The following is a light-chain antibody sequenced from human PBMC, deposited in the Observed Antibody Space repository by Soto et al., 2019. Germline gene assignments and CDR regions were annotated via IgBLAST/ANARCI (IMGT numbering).Light chain of an antibody. Sequence: QSVLAQPASVSGSPGQSITISCTGTSSDVGSYNYVSWYQQHPSKAPKLMIYDVSNRPSGVSNRFSGSKSGNTASLTISGLQAEDEADYYCNSYTGSSTPYVFGTGTKVTVL. CDR3: NSYTGSSTPYV. CDR2: DVS. CDR1: SSDVGSYNY. V-gene: IGLV2-14*03. J-gene: IGLJ1*01.